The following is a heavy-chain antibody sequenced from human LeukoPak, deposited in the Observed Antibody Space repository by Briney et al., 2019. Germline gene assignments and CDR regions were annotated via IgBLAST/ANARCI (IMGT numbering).Heavy chain of an antibody. D-gene: IGHD3-3*01. CDR1: GGTFSSYA. CDR2: IIPIFGTA. V-gene: IGHV1-69*06. CDR3: ARRFRRFLEWLLHPPLDY. Sequence: SVKVSCKASGGTFSSYAISWVRQAPGQGLEWMGGIIPIFGTANYAQKFQGRVTITADKSTSTAYMELNSLRAEDTAVYYCARRFRRFLEWLLHPPLDYWGQGTLVTVSS. J-gene: IGHJ4*02.